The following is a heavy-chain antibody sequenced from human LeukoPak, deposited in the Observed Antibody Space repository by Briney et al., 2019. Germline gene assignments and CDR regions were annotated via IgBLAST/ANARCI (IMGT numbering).Heavy chain of an antibody. Sequence: GGSLRLSCAASGFTFSSYWMNWVRQAPGKGRVWVSRIASDGSSTTYADSVKGRFSISRGNAKNTLYLQMNSLRVEDTAVYYCARGRPHGNDYWGQGTLVTVSS. V-gene: IGHV3-74*01. D-gene: IGHD4-23*01. CDR3: ARGRPHGNDY. CDR1: GFTFSSYW. CDR2: IASDGSST. J-gene: IGHJ4*02.